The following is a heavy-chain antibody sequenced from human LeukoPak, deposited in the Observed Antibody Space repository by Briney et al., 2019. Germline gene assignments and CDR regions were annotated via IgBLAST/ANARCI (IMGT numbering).Heavy chain of an antibody. D-gene: IGHD6-19*01. CDR3: ARDFLARYSSGWPGPY. CDR2: ISGSGGST. J-gene: IGHJ4*02. CDR1: GFTFSSYA. V-gene: IGHV3-23*01. Sequence: GGSLRLSCAASGFTFSSYAMSWVRQAPGKGLEWVSAISGSGGSTYYADSVKGRFTISRDNSKNTLYLQMNSLRAEDTAVYYCARDFLARYSSGWPGPYWGQGTLVTVSS.